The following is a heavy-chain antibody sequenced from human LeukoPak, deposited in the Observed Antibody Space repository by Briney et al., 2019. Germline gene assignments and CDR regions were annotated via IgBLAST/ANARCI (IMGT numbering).Heavy chain of an antibody. J-gene: IGHJ4*02. CDR2: ISYSGST. CDR1: GDSISGYY. D-gene: IGHD2-2*01. V-gene: IGHV4-59*01. CDR3: TRSLPAAMFSLDY. Sequence: SETLSLTCTVSGDSISGYYWSWIRQPPGKRLEWIRYISYSGSTNYNPSLKTRVTISVDTSKNQFSLKLTSVTAADTAVYYCTRSLPAAMFSLDYWGQGTLVTVSS.